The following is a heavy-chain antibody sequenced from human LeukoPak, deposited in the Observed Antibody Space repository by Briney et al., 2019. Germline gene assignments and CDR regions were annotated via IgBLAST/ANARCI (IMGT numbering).Heavy chain of an antibody. CDR2: IHYSGST. J-gene: IGHJ5*02. Sequence: SETLSLTCTVTGGFISSYYWSWIRQPPGKGLEWIGYIHYSGSTNYNPSLESRVTISVDTSKSQFSLKLSSVTAADTAVYYCARTPPGIAAAGHLGWFDPWGQGTLVTVSS. D-gene: IGHD6-13*01. CDR3: ARTPPGIAAAGHLGWFDP. V-gene: IGHV4-59*01. CDR1: GGFISSYY.